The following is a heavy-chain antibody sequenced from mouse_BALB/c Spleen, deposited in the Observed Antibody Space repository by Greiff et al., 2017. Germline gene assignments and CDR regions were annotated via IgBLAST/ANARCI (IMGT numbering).Heavy chain of an antibody. D-gene: IGHD2-3*01. CDR2: ISNGGGST. V-gene: IGHV5-12-2*01. J-gene: IGHJ4*01. CDR1: GFTFSSYT. CDR3: ARDGPMDY. Sequence: DVMLVESGGGLVQPGGSLKLSCAASGFTFSSYTMSWVRQTPEKRLEWVAYISNGGGSTYYPDTVKGRFTISRDNAKNTLYLQMSSLKSEDTAMYYCARDGPMDYWGQGTSVTVSS.